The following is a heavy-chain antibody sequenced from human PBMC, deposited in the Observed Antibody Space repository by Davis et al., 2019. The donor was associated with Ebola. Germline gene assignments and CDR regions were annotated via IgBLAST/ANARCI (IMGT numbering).Heavy chain of an antibody. V-gene: IGHV5-51*01. Sequence: GESLKISCKGSGYSFTTYWIVWVRQMPGKGLESMGIIFPGDSDTRYSPSFQGQVTISADKSISTAYLQWSSLKASDTAMYYCARGSRSYYDSSGYYSWGQGTLVTVSS. CDR2: IFPGDSDT. D-gene: IGHD3-22*01. J-gene: IGHJ4*02. CDR1: GYSFTTYW. CDR3: ARGSRSYYDSSGYYS.